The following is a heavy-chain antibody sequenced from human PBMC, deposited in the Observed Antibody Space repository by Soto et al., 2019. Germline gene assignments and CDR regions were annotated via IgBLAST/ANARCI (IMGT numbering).Heavy chain of an antibody. CDR3: ARPYSGSSRGRDG. D-gene: IGHD6-6*01. V-gene: IGHV4-31*03. CDR1: GGSISSGGYY. CDR2: IYYTGSA. J-gene: IGHJ6*02. Sequence: PSETLSLTCTVSGGSISSGGYYWTWIRQHPGKGLEWIGYIYYTGSAYYNPSLKTRLTLSIDTSRSQFSLKLSSVTTADTAVYYWARPYSGSSRGRDGWGQGNTSTFAS.